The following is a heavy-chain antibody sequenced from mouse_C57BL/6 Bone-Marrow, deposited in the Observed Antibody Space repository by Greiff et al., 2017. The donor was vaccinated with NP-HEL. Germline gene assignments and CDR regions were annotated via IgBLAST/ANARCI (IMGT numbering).Heavy chain of an antibody. V-gene: IGHV7-3*01. J-gene: IGHJ2*01. CDR1: GFTFTDYY. D-gene: IGHD1-1*02. CDR3: ARYKEGGNHPYYFDY. Sequence: EVQLVESGGGLVQPGGSLSLSCAASGFTFTDYYMSWVRQPPGKALEWLGFIRNKANGYTTEYSASVKGRFTISRDNSQSILYLQMNALRAEDSATYYCARYKEGGNHPYYFDYWGQGTTLTVSS. CDR2: IRNKANGYTT.